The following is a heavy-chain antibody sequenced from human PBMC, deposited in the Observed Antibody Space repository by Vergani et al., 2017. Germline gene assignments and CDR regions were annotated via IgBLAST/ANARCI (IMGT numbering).Heavy chain of an antibody. CDR1: GFTFNSYA. J-gene: IGHJ3*01. CDR2: INNNGGST. V-gene: IGHV3-23*01. CDR3: AKVCGSTSCPYGVGAFDV. Sequence: QLFESGGGLIQPGGSLRLSCAASGFTFNSYAMTWVRQAPGKGLEWVSGINNNGGSTYYAYAVKGLFTISRDNSKKTLYLQMTALRAEDTATYYCAKVCGSTSCPYGVGAFDVWGHGTMVTVSS. D-gene: IGHD2-2*01.